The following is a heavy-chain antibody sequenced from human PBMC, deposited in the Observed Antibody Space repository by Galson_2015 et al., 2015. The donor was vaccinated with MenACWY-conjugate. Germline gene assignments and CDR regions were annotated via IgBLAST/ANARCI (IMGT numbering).Heavy chain of an antibody. D-gene: IGHD3-22*01. CDR2: IYHSGST. CDR1: GGSISSSNW. Sequence: SESLSLTCAVSGGSISSSNWWSWVRQPPGKGLEWIGEIYHSGSTNYNPSLKSRVTISEDKSKNQFSLKLSSVTAADTAVYYCARDKRYYYDSSGYYGWSYFDYWGQGTLVTVSS. J-gene: IGHJ4*02. V-gene: IGHV4-4*02. CDR3: ARDKRYYYDSSGYYGWSYFDY.